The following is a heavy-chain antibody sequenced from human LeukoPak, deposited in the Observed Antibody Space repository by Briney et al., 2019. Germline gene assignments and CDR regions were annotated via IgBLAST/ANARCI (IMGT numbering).Heavy chain of an antibody. CDR3: AKDWLAYYFDY. CDR1: GFSFRTYY. D-gene: IGHD6-19*01. J-gene: IGHJ4*02. CDR2: IKSDGTET. Sequence: PGGSLRLSCAASGFSFRTYYMTWVRQAPGKGLEWVAHIKSDGTETWYVDSVKGRFAISRDNAKNSLYLQMNSLRAEDTAVYYCAKDWLAYYFDYWGQGTLVTVSS. V-gene: IGHV3-7*03.